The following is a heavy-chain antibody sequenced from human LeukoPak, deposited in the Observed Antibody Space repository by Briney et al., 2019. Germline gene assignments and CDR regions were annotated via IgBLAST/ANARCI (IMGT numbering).Heavy chain of an antibody. J-gene: IGHJ4*02. CDR2: INHSGIA. D-gene: IGHD4-17*01. Sequence: PSETLSLTCAVSGGSFSGYYWTWIRQPPGKGREWIGEINHSGIANYNPSLKSRVTISLDMSENHFSLKLTSVTAADTAVYYCARGQGTVTTHWGQGTLITVSS. V-gene: IGHV4-34*01. CDR3: ARGQGTVTTH. CDR1: GGSFSGYY.